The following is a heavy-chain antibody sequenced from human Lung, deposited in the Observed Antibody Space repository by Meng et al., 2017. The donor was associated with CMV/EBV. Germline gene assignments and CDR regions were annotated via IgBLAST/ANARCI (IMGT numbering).Heavy chain of an antibody. Sequence: VRLQGSGPGPVKPSGTLSLACPVSGGSISSYYWSWIRQSAGKGLEWIGRIYTSGTTIYNPSLKSRLTLSLDTSKNQFSLKLNSVTAADTAVYYCARAEADTGNFDYWGQGTLVTVSS. CDR1: GGSISSYY. J-gene: IGHJ4*02. CDR3: ARAEADTGNFDY. CDR2: IYTSGTT. D-gene: IGHD6-19*01. V-gene: IGHV4-4*07.